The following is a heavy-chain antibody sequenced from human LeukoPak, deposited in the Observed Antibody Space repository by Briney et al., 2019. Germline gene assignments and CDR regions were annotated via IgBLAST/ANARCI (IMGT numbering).Heavy chain of an antibody. CDR1: GGSISSSSYY. V-gene: IGHV4-39*01. J-gene: IGHJ3*02. Sequence: SETLSLTCTVSGGSISSSSYYWGWIRQPPGKGLEWIGSVYYSGSTYYNPSLKSRVTISVDTSKNQFSLKLSSVTAADTAVYYCARSYYYDSSGYYYVSSRSAFDIWGQGTMVTVSS. CDR2: VYYSGST. CDR3: ARSYYYDSSGYYYVSSRSAFDI. D-gene: IGHD3-22*01.